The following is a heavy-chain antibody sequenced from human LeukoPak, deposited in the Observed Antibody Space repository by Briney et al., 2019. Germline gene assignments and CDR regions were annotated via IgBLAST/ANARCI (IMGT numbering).Heavy chain of an antibody. Sequence: GGSLRLSCAASGFTFSSYSMNWVRQAPGRGREWVSSSSSSSSYIYHADSVKGRFSISRVNAKKSLYLQMDSLRAEDTAVYYCARDYYWGQGTLVTVSS. CDR2: SSSSSSYI. CDR1: GFTFSSYS. V-gene: IGHV3-21*01. J-gene: IGHJ4*02. CDR3: ARDYY.